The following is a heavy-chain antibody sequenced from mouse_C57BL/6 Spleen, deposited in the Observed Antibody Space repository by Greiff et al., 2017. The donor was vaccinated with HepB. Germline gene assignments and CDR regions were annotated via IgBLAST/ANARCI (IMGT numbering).Heavy chain of an antibody. CDR3: TRQAYYDYDY. J-gene: IGHJ2*01. CDR2: IDPETGGT. CDR1: GYTFTDYE. V-gene: IGHV1-15*01. Sequence: VKLQESGAELVRPGASVTLSCKASGYTFTDYEMHWVKQTPVHGLEWIGAIDPETGGTAYNQKFKGKAILTADKSSSTAYMELRSLTSEDSAVYYCTRQAYYDYDYWGQGTTLTVSS. D-gene: IGHD2-4*01.